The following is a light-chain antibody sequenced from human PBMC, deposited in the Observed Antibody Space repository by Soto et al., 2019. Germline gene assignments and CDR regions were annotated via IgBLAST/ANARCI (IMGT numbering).Light chain of an antibody. CDR1: QTVSSN. J-gene: IGKJ4*01. Sequence: EIVMTQSPATLSVSPGERATLSCRASQTVSSNLAWYQQKPGQAPRLLVYDASSRAAGIPDRFSGSGSGTDFTLTISRLEPEDFAVYYCQQYVSSRPLTIGGGTKVDI. CDR3: QQYVSSRPLT. CDR2: DAS. V-gene: IGKV3-20*01.